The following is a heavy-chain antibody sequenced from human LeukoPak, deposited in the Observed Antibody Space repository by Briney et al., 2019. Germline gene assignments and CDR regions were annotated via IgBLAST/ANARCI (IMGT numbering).Heavy chain of an antibody. Sequence: GGSLRLSCAASGFTFSDYYMSWIRQAPGKGLEWVSYISSSGSTIYYADSVKGRFTISRDNAKNSLYLQMNSLRAEDTAVYYCARRIAAASSKRPPYYFDYWGQGTLVTVSS. CDR2: ISSSGSTI. CDR3: ARRIAAASSKRPPYYFDY. CDR1: GFTFSDYY. D-gene: IGHD6-13*01. J-gene: IGHJ4*02. V-gene: IGHV3-11*01.